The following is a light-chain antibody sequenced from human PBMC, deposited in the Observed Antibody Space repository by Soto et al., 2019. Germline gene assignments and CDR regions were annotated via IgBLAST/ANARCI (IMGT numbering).Light chain of an antibody. V-gene: IGLV2-11*01. CDR3: CSYAGSYSYV. Sequence: SALTQPRSVSGSPGQSVTISCTGTSSDIGPSNYVSWYQQHPGKAPKLIIYDVTKRPSGVPYRFSASKSGNTASLTISGLQTEDEADYFCCSYAGSYSYVFGTGTKVTVL. CDR1: SSDIGPSNY. J-gene: IGLJ1*01. CDR2: DVT.